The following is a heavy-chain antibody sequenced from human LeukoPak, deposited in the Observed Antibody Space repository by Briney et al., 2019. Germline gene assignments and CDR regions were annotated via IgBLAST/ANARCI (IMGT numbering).Heavy chain of an antibody. Sequence: SETLSLTCTVSSGSISSYYWGWVRQPPGKGLEWIGRIYTTGTTPYNPSLKRRVTMSMDTSTNQFSLNLRSMTAADTAVYYCGRQGYTASYYFLDYWSQGTLVAVS. CDR3: GRQGYTASYYFLDY. CDR2: IYTTGTT. D-gene: IGHD1-26*01. J-gene: IGHJ4*02. V-gene: IGHV4-4*07. CDR1: SGSISSYY.